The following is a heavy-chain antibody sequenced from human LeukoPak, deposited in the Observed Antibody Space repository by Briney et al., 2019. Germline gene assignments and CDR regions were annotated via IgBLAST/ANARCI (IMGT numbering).Heavy chain of an antibody. J-gene: IGHJ4*02. Sequence: PGGSLRLSCAASGFSFRDYYMSWIRQAPGKGLEWVSFISTDSVFTNYADPVKGRFTISRDNAKNSLYLQLNSLRAEDTAVYYRARESHGTGDQWGQGTLVTVSS. CDR3: ARESHGTGDQ. V-gene: IGHV3-11*05. CDR1: GFSFRDYY. CDR2: ISTDSVFT. D-gene: IGHD3-10*01.